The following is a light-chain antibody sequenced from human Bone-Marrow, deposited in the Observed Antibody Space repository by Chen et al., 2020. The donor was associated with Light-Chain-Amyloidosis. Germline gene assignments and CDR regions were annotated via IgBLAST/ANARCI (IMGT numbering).Light chain of an antibody. CDR2: EVT. CDR1: SSDVGSYNY. CDR3: CAYAGAVNHVF. Sequence: QSALTQPPSASGSPGQSVTISCTGTSSDVGSYNYVSWYQLPPGKAPKLIIYEVTKRPSGFPGRFSVFKSGNAASLTVSVLQAENEADYYCCAYAGAVNHVFFGGGTKLTVL. V-gene: IGLV2-8*01. J-gene: IGLJ2*01.